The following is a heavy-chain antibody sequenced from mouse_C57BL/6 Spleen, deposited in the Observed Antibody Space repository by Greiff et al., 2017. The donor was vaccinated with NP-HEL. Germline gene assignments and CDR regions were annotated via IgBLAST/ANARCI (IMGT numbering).Heavy chain of an antibody. CDR3: ARGVTTVVASGDDY. Sequence: QVQLQQPGTELVKPGASVKLSCKASGYTFTSYWMHWVKQRPGQGLEWIGNINPSNGGTNYNEKFKGKATLTVDTSSSTAYMQLSSLTSEDSAVYYCARGVTTVVASGDDYWGQGTTLTVSS. J-gene: IGHJ2*01. CDR1: GYTFTSYW. V-gene: IGHV1-53*01. D-gene: IGHD1-1*01. CDR2: INPSNGGT.